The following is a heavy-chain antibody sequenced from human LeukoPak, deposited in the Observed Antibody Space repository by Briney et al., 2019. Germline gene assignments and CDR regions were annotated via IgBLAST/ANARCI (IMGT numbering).Heavy chain of an antibody. CDR2: INSDASST. CDR1: GFTFGSYW. CDR3: ARDIHSGFDQ. Sequence: PGGSLRLSCAASGFTFGSYWMHWVRQAPGTGLVWVSRINSDASSTNYADSVKGRFTISRDNAKNTLYLQMNSLRAEDTAVYYCARDIHSGFDQWGQGTLVTVSS. D-gene: IGHD5-12*01. J-gene: IGHJ5*02. V-gene: IGHV3-74*01.